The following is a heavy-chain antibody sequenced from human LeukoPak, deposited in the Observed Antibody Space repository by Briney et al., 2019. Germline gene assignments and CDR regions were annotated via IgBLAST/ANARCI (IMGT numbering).Heavy chain of an antibody. CDR3: ARFAAGGSYYYYMDV. CDR2: IGTSSTTI. D-gene: IGHD3-10*01. CDR1: GFTFSSYT. Sequence: GGSLRLSCAASGFTFSSYTMYWVRQPPGNGLEWVSNIGTSSTTIYYADSVKGRFTISRDNAKNSLYLQMNSLRADDTAVYYCARFAAGGSYYYYMDVWGKGTTVTVSS. J-gene: IGHJ6*03. V-gene: IGHV3-48*01.